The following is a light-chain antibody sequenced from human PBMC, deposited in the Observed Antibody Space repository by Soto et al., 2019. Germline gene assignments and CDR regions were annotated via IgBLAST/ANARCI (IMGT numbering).Light chain of an antibody. CDR1: SGSVSTNYY. V-gene: IGLV8-61*01. CDR3: VLYMGSGITV. Sequence: QTVVTQEPSFSVSPGGTVTLTCGLSSGSVSTNYYPSWYQQTPGQAPRTLIYSTNTPSSGVPDPFSGSILGNKAALTITGAQADDESDYYCVLYMGSGITVFGGGTQLTVL. CDR2: STN. J-gene: IGLJ3*02.